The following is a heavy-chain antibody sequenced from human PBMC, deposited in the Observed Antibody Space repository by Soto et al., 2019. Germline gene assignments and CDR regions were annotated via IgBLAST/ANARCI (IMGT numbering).Heavy chain of an antibody. D-gene: IGHD6-13*01. CDR3: AMPGAGDFDY. CDR1: GASISNTNW. V-gene: IGHV4-4*02. Sequence: QVQLQESGPGLVEPSGTLSLTCAVSGASISNTNWWSWVGQPPGKGLEWSGEIYHSGTTNCDPSLKSRVTISVDKSKYQLPLKLSSVTAAGTAVYYCAMPGAGDFDYWGQGKLVTVSS. CDR2: IYHSGTT. J-gene: IGHJ4*02.